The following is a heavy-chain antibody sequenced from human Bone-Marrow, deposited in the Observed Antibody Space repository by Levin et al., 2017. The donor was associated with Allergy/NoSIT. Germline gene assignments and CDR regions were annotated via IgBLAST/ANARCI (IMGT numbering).Heavy chain of an antibody. D-gene: IGHD6-6*01. V-gene: IGHV5-51*01. Sequence: GGSLRLSCKGSGYSFTSYWIGWVRQMPGKGLEWMGIIYPGDSDTRYSPSFQGQVTISADKSISTAYLQWSSLKASDTAMYYCARYSSSSGYYYYYMDVWGKGTTVTVSS. CDR2: IYPGDSDT. CDR1: GYSFTSYW. J-gene: IGHJ6*03. CDR3: ARYSSSSGYYYYYMDV.